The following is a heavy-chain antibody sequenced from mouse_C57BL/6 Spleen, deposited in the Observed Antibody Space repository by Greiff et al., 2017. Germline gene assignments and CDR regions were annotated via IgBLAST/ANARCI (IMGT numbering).Heavy chain of an antibody. D-gene: IGHD3-2*02. CDR2: IYPGDGDT. Sequence: VQLQQSGAELVKPGASVKISCKASGYAFSSYWMNWVKQRPGKGLEWIGQIYPGDGDTNYNGKFKGKATLTADKSSSTAYMQLSSLTSEDSAVYFCARYGDSSGPYYFDYWGQGTTLTVSS. CDR3: ARYGDSSGPYYFDY. CDR1: GYAFSSYW. V-gene: IGHV1-80*01. J-gene: IGHJ2*01.